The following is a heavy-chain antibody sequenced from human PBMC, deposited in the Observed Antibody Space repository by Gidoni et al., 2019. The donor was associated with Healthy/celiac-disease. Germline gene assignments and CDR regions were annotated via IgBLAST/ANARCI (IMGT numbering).Heavy chain of an antibody. CDR2: IIPIFGTA. CDR3: ARDIAVAGTPGMDV. J-gene: IGHJ6*02. CDR1: GGTFSSYA. Sequence: QVPLVQSGAEMKKPGSSLKVSCTASGGTFSSYAISWVRQAPGQGLEWMGGIIPIFGTANYAQKFHGRVTITADESTSTAYMALSSLRSEDTAVYYCARDIAVAGTPGMDVWGQGTTVTVSS. D-gene: IGHD6-19*01. V-gene: IGHV1-69*01.